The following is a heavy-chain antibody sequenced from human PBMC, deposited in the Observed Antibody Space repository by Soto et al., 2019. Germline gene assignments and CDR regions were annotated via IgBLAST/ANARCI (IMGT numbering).Heavy chain of an antibody. CDR2: IYNSGST. J-gene: IGHJ6*02. CDR1: GGSISSGGYY. D-gene: IGHD6-13*01. V-gene: IGHV4-31*03. CDR3: ARGDSIRYYIYYYGMDV. Sequence: QVQLQESGPGLVKPSHTLSLTCTVSGGSISSGGYYWSWIRQHPGKGLEWIGNIYNSGSTYNSPSLKGRDSISLDTSKNQFALKLASVTAADTAVYYCARGDSIRYYIYYYGMDVWGQGTTVTVSS.